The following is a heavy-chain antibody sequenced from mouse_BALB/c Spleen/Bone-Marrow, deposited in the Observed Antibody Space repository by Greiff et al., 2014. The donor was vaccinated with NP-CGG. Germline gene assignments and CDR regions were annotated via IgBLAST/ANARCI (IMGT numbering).Heavy chain of an antibody. CDR1: GYTFTSYW. CDR3: TRSDGNSYEYYFDY. Sequence: VQLQQSGAELVRPGASVKLSCKASGYTFTSYWINWVKQRPGQGLEWIGNIYPSDSYTNYNQKFKDKATLTVDKSSSTAYMQLTSPTSEDSAVYYCTRSDGNSYEYYFDYWGQGTTLTVSS. D-gene: IGHD1-1*01. CDR2: IYPSDSYT. J-gene: IGHJ2*01. V-gene: IGHV1-69*02.